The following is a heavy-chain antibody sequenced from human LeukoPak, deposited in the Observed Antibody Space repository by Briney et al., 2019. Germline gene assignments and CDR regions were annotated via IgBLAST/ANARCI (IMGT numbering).Heavy chain of an antibody. CDR2: ISAYNGNT. J-gene: IGHJ3*02. CDR1: GYTFTSYG. CDR3: ARNRWEPYHNDAFDI. D-gene: IGHD1-26*01. Sequence: ASVKVSCKASGYTFTSYGISWVRQAPGQGLEWMGWISAYNGNTNYAQKLQGRVTMTTDTSTSTAYMELRGLRSDDTAVYYCARNRWEPYHNDAFDIWGQGTMVTVSS. V-gene: IGHV1-18*01.